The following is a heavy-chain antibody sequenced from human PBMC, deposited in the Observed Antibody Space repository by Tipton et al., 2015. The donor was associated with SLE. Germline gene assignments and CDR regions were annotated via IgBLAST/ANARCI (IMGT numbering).Heavy chain of an antibody. Sequence: SLRLSCAASGFTFSDYYMSWIRQAPGKGLEWVSYISSSGSTIYYADSVKGRFTISRDNAKNSLYLQMNSLRAEDTAVYYCARDPTSLYYFDYWGQGTLVIVSS. CDR3: ARDPTSLYYFDY. CDR1: GFTFSDYY. J-gene: IGHJ4*02. CDR2: ISSSGSTI. V-gene: IGHV3-11*04.